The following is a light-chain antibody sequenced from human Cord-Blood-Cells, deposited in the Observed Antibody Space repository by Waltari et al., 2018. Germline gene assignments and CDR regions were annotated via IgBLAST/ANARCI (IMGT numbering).Light chain of an antibody. CDR3: QQRSNWPPGIT. J-gene: IGKJ3*01. CDR2: DAS. CDR1: QSVSSY. V-gene: IGKV3-11*01. Sequence: EIVLTQSPATLSLSPGERATLSCRASQSVSSYLAWYQQDPGQAPRLLIYDASNRATGIPARFSGSGSGTDFTLTISSLEPEDFAVYYCQQRSNWPPGITVGPETKVDIK.